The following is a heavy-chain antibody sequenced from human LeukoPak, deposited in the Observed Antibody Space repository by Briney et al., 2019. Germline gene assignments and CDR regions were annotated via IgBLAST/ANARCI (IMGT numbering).Heavy chain of an antibody. CDR1: GFTFSSYE. V-gene: IGHV3-23*01. Sequence: GGSLRLSCAASGFTFSSYEMNWVRQAPGKGLEWVSAISGSGGSTYYADSVKGRFTISRDSSKNTLYLQMNSLRAEDTALYYCAKHGYCSGISCFFDFWGQGTLVTVSS. D-gene: IGHD2-2*03. J-gene: IGHJ4*02. CDR2: ISGSGGST. CDR3: AKHGYCSGISCFFDF.